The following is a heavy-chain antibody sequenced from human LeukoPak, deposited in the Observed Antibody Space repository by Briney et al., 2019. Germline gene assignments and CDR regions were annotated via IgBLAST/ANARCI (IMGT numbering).Heavy chain of an antibody. CDR3: ARSLGLWWFDP. J-gene: IGHJ5*02. Sequence: GGSLRLSCAASGFTFSSYGMHWVRQAPGKGLEWVAVISYDGSNKYYADSVKGRFTISRDNSKNTLYLQMNSLRAEDTAVYYCARSLGLWWFDPWGQGTLVTVSS. D-gene: IGHD3-16*01. CDR2: ISYDGSNK. V-gene: IGHV3-30*03. CDR1: GFTFSSYG.